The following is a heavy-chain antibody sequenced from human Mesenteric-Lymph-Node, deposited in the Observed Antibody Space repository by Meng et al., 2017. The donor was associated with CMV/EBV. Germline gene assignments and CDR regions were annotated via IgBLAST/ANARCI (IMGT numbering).Heavy chain of an antibody. CDR1: GFSFSDYW. V-gene: IGHV3-7*01. CDR3: AKDGIARPGDGMDV. Sequence: GGSLRLSCAASGFSFSDYWMSWVRQAPGKAMEWVANIKQDASEKYYVDSVKGRFTISRDNSKNTLYLQMNSLRAEDTAVYYCAKDGIARPGDGMDVWGQGTTVTVSS. CDR2: IKQDASEK. J-gene: IGHJ6*02. D-gene: IGHD1-1*01.